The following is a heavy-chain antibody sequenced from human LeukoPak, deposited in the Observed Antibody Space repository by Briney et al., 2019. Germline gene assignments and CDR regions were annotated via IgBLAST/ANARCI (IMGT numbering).Heavy chain of an antibody. CDR1: GCTFTGYY. CDR3: ARDLPGSYYSYYYYYMDV. J-gene: IGHJ6*03. CDR2: INPNSGGT. D-gene: IGHD1-26*01. Sequence: GASVKVSCKASGCTFTGYYMHWVRQAPGQGLEWMGWINPNSGGTNYAQKFQGRVTMTRDTSISTAYMELSRLRSDDTAVYYCARDLPGSYYSYYYYYMDVWGKGTTVTVSS. V-gene: IGHV1-2*02.